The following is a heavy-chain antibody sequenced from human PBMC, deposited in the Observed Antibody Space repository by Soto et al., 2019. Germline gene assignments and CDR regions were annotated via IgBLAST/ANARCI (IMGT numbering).Heavy chain of an antibody. Sequence: EVQLVESGGGLVQRGGSLRLSCEVSGFTFSSYCMTWVRQAPGKGLEWVATIKEDGSEKYYVDSVKGRFTNSRDNAKNSLYLQMNSRRAVDTAVYYCARDREGEPSQEGFDYWGQGTLVTVSS. V-gene: IGHV3-7*03. CDR2: IKEDGSEK. CDR1: GFTFSSYC. J-gene: IGHJ4*02. CDR3: ARDREGEPSQEGFDY. D-gene: IGHD3-16*01.